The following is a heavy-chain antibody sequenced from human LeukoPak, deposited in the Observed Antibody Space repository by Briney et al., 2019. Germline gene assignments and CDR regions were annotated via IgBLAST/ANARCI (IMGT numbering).Heavy chain of an antibody. D-gene: IGHD6-13*01. V-gene: IGHV4-4*02. Sequence: KPSGTLSLTCAVSGGSISSSNWWSWVRQPPGKGLEWIGEIYHSGSTNYNPSLKSRVTMSVDTSKNQFSLKLSSVTAADTAVYYCARGRKSSSWFDRIRSFRFDPWGQGTLVTVSS. CDR2: IYHSGST. J-gene: IGHJ5*02. CDR1: GGSISSSNW. CDR3: ARGRKSSSWFDRIRSFRFDP.